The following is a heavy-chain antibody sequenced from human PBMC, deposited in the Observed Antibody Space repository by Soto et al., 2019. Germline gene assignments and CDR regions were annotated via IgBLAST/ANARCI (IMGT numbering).Heavy chain of an antibody. Sequence: EVQLLESGGGLVQPGGSLRLSCAASGFTFSSYAMSWVRQAPGKGLEWVSAISSSGGSTYYADSVKGRFTISRDNSKNTLYLQMNSLRAEDTAVYYCAKDTGYSSGWYYFDYWGQGTLVTVSS. CDR1: GFTFSSYA. CDR2: ISSSGGST. V-gene: IGHV3-23*01. J-gene: IGHJ4*02. D-gene: IGHD6-19*01. CDR3: AKDTGYSSGWYYFDY.